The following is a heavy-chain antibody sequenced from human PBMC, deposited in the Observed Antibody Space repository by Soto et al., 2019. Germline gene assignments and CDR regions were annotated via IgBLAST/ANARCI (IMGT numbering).Heavy chain of an antibody. Sequence: GGSLRLSCAASGFTFSSFSMNWVRQAPGKGLEWLSCITSSSSTTCYADSVKGRFTISRDNAKNTLYLQMNSLRAEDTAVYYCAREGLITTSWFDPWGQGTLVTVSS. CDR1: GFTFSSFS. CDR3: AREGLITTSWFDP. CDR2: ITSSSSTT. D-gene: IGHD4-4*01. V-gene: IGHV3-48*04. J-gene: IGHJ5*02.